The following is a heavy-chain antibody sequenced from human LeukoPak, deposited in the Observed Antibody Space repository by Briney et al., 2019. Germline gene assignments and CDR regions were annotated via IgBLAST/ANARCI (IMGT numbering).Heavy chain of an antibody. J-gene: IGHJ3*02. V-gene: IGHV3-64*01. CDR3: ARVGRRTYDM. CDR2: INDNGDNT. Sequence: GGSLRLSCVASGFTFRGHSMHWGCHPPGQGLEYVSAINDNGDNTFYANSVKGRFTISRDNSKNTLYLQMGSLTAEDTALFYCARVGRRTYDMWGQGTMVTVSS. CDR1: GFTFRGHS. D-gene: IGHD1-1*01.